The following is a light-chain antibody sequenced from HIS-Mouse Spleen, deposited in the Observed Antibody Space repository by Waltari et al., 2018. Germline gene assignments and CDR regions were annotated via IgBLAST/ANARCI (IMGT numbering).Light chain of an antibody. CDR1: QSGSSY. CDR2: DAS. J-gene: IGKJ4*01. CDR3: QQRSNWPT. Sequence: ELVLTQSPATLSLSPGERATLSCRPSQSGSSYLALYQQKPGQAPRLLIYDASNRATGSPARFSGSGSGTDFTLTISSLEPEDFAVYYCQQRSNWPTFGGGTKVEIK. V-gene: IGKV3-11*01.